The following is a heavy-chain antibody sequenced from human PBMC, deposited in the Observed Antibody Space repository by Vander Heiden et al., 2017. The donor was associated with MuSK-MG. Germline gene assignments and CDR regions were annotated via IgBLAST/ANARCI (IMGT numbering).Heavy chain of an antibody. J-gene: IGHJ2*01. CDR2: IYYSGST. CDR3: ARDTWYFDL. CDR1: GGSISVYY. V-gene: IGHV4-59*01. Sequence: QVQLQESGPGLVKPSETLSLTCTASGGSISVYYWSGIRQPPGKGLEWIGYIYYSGSTNYNPSLKSRVTISVDTSKNQFSLKLSSVTAADTAVYYCARDTWYFDLWGRGTLVTVSS.